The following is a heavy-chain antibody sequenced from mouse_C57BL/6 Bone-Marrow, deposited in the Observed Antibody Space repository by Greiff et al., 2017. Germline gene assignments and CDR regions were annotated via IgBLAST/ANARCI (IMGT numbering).Heavy chain of an antibody. J-gene: IGHJ2*01. CDR3: ARKGFYGSSYENFDY. V-gene: IGHV1-50*01. CDR2: IDPSDSYT. CDR1: GYTFTSYW. Sequence: QVHVKQPGAELVKPGASVKLSCKASGYTFTSYWMQWVKQRPGQGLEWIGEIDPSDSYTNYNQKFKGKATLTVDTSSSTAYMQLSSLTSEDSAVYYCARKGFYGSSYENFDYWGQGTTLTVSS. D-gene: IGHD1-1*01.